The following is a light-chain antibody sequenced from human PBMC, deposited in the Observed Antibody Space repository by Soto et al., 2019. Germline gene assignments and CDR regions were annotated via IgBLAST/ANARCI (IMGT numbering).Light chain of an antibody. CDR3: ISYTSSSTYV. Sequence: QSVLTQPTPVFGAPGQAIALSFTGNSSDVGGYNYVAWYQQHPGKAPKLMIYLVHNRPSGVSNRFSGSKSGNTASLTISGLQAEDEADYYCISYTSSSTYVFGTGTKVTVL. CDR1: SSDVGGYNY. V-gene: IGLV2-14*03. CDR2: LVH. J-gene: IGLJ1*01.